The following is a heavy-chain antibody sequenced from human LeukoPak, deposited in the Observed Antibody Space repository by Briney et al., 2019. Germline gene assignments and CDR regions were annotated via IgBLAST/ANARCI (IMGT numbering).Heavy chain of an antibody. J-gene: IGHJ4*02. Sequence: PGGSLRLSCTASGFTFSGYSMNWIRQAPGKGLEWVSSFGTRSTSIYHAGSVKGRFAISRDNAKNSLYLQMNSLRAEDTALYYCAGEASEGFDFWGQGTLVTVSS. V-gene: IGHV3-21*01. D-gene: IGHD5-12*01. CDR3: AGEASEGFDF. CDR2: FGTRSTSI. CDR1: GFTFSGYS.